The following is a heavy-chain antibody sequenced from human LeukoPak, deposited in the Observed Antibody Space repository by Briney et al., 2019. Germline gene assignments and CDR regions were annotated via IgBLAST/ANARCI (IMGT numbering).Heavy chain of an antibody. CDR3: ARVGDFGYFGWLSGGYFDY. V-gene: IGHV1-18*01. CDR1: GYTFTSYG. D-gene: IGHD3-9*01. J-gene: IGHJ4*02. CDR2: ISAYNGNT. Sequence: ASVKLSCKASGYTFTSYGISWVRQAPGQGLEGRGWISAYNGNTNYAQKLQGRVTMTTDTHTSTCYMEVRILRSDDTALYYGARVGDFGYFGWLSGGYFDYWGQGTLVTVSS.